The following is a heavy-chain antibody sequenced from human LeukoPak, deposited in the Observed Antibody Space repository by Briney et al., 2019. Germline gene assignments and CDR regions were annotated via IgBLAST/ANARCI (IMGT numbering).Heavy chain of an antibody. J-gene: IGHJ5*02. D-gene: IGHD2-2*01. CDR3: ARGINQRRYCSSTSCYNWFDP. Sequence: SETMSLTCTVAGGSISSYYWGWIRQPPGKWLEWVGYIYYSGSTNYNPSLKSRVTISVDTSKNQFSLKLSSVTAADTAVYYCARGINQRRYCSSTSCYNWFDPWGQGTLVTVSS. CDR1: GGSISSYY. CDR2: IYYSGST. V-gene: IGHV4-59*01.